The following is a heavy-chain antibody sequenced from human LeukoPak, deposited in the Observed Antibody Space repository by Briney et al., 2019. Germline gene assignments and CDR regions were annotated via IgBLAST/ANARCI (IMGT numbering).Heavy chain of an antibody. V-gene: IGHV1-8*03. CDR2: MNPNNDDS. Sequence: AAVTVSCKASGYTFTNYHINWVRQATGQGLEWMGWMNPNNDDSGYAQKFQVRVSITRDTSISTPNMELRILRSDDTAVYFCDRTPSFTASGYDYWGQGTLVTVSS. D-gene: IGHD6-25*01. CDR1: GYTFTNYH. CDR3: DRTPSFTASGYDY. J-gene: IGHJ4*02.